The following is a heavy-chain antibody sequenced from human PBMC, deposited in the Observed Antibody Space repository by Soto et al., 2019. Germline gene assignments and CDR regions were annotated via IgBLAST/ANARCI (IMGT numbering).Heavy chain of an antibody. D-gene: IGHD4-17*01. V-gene: IGHV3-33*01. CDR2: IWYDGSNK. CDR3: ARDRQYGDYGGGTSYYGMDV. Sequence: GESLKISCAASGFTFSSYGMHWVRQAPGKGLEWVAVIWYDGSNKYYADSVKGRFTISRDNSKNTLYLQMNSLRAEDTAVYYCARDRQYGDYGGGTSYYGMDVWGQGTTVTVS. J-gene: IGHJ6*02. CDR1: GFTFSSYG.